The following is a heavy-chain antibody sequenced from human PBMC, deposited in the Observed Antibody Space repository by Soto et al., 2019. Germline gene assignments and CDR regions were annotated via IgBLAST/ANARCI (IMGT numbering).Heavy chain of an antibody. J-gene: IGHJ6*02. D-gene: IGHD2-21*02. Sequence: QITLKESGPTLVKPTQTLTLTCTFSAFSLGTGGVGVGWNRQPPGKALEWLALIYWDDDKRYSPSLRSRLTITKDTSKNQVVLTMTNMDPVDTATYYCIQSRCGGDCLQSYASYYYYGMDVWGQGTTVTVSS. CDR2: IYWDDDK. CDR1: AFSLGTGGVG. V-gene: IGHV2-5*02. CDR3: IQSRCGGDCLQSYASYYYYGMDV.